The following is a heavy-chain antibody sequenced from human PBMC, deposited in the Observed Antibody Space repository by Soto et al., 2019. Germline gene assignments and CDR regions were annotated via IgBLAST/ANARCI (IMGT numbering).Heavy chain of an antibody. D-gene: IGHD5-12*01. CDR3: ARESGYGDNWFDP. CDR2: ISSSSSYI. CDR1: GFTFSSYS. J-gene: IGHJ5*02. V-gene: IGHV3-21*01. Sequence: GGSLRLSCAASGFTFSSYSMNWVRQAPGKGLEWVSSISSSSSYIYYADSVKGRFTISRDNAKNSLYLQMNSLRAEDTAVYYYARESGYGDNWFDPWGQGTMVTVSS.